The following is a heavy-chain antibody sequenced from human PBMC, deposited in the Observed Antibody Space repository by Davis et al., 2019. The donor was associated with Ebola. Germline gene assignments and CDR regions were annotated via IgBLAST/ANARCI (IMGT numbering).Heavy chain of an antibody. V-gene: IGHV1-2*06. CDR3: ARDSRWLQLDFDY. CDR1: GYTFTGSY. D-gene: IGHD5-24*01. J-gene: IGHJ4*02. Sequence: AASVKVSCKASGYTFTGSYMHWVRQAPGQGLEWMGRLNPNSGGTNYAQKFQGRVTMTRDTSISTAYMELSRLRSDDTAVYYCARDSRWLQLDFDYWGQGTLVTVSS. CDR2: LNPNSGGT.